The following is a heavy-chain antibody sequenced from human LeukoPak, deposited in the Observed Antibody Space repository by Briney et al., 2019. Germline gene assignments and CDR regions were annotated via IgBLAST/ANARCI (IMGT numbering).Heavy chain of an antibody. CDR1: GGSFSGYY. V-gene: IGHV4-34*01. CDR3: ARHGHYDFRREYYYYYYYMDV. D-gene: IGHD3-3*01. CDR2: INHSGST. J-gene: IGHJ6*03. Sequence: PSETLSLTCAVYGGSFSGYYWSWIRQPPGKGLEWIGEINHSGSTNYNPSLKSRVTISVDTSKNQFSLKLSSVTAADTAVYYCARHGHYDFRREYYYYYYYMDVWGKGTTVTVSS.